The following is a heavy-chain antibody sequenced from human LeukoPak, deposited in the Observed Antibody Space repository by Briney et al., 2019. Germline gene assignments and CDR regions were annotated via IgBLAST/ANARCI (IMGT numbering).Heavy chain of an antibody. Sequence: GGSLRLSCAASGFTFSSYAMTWVRQAPGKGLEWVSGISGSGDSTYYADSVKGRFTISRDNSKKTLYLQMNSLRAEDTAVYYCAKEPRYSSSNYSYYYMDVWGKGTTVTVSS. CDR1: GFTFSSYA. J-gene: IGHJ6*03. CDR3: AKEPRYSSSNYSYYYMDV. CDR2: ISGSGDST. D-gene: IGHD6-6*01. V-gene: IGHV3-23*01.